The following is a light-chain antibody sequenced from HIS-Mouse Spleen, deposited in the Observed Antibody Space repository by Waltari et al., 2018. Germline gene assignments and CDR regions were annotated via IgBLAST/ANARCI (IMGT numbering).Light chain of an antibody. J-gene: IGLJ2*01. CDR1: ALPKNY. Sequence: SYELTQPPSVSVSPGQTARITCSGDALPKNYAYWYQPKSGQAPVLGIYEDSKRPSGIPERFSGSSSGTMATLTISGAQVEDEADYYCYSTDSSGNHRVFGGGTKLTVL. V-gene: IGLV3-10*01. CDR2: EDS. CDR3: YSTDSSGNHRV.